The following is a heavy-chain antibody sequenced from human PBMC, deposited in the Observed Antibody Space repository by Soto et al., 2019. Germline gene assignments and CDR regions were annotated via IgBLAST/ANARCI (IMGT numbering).Heavy chain of an antibody. Sequence: GGSMRLSCAASGCNFSSYAIHWVRQAPGKGLEWVAVISYDGSNKYYADSVKGRFTISRDNSKNTLYLQMNSLRAEDTAVYYCNGILTGPPDFDYRGQGTLVTVSS. J-gene: IGHJ4*02. CDR1: GCNFSSYA. V-gene: IGHV3-30-3*01. D-gene: IGHD3-9*01. CDR3: NGILTGPPDFDY. CDR2: ISYDGSNK.